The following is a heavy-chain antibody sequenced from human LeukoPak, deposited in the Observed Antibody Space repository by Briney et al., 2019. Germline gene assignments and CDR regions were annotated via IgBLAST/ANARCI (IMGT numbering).Heavy chain of an antibody. J-gene: IGHJ4*02. CDR2: INPSGGST. CDR1: GYTFTSYY. D-gene: IGHD4-17*01. Sequence: ASVKVSCKASGYTFTSYYMHRVRQAPGQGLEWMGIINPSGGSTSYAQKFQGRVTMTRDTSTSTVYTELSSLRSEDTAVYYCARDKSTWATVTTGCFDYWGQGTLVTVSS. CDR3: ARDKSTWATVTTGCFDY. V-gene: IGHV1-46*01.